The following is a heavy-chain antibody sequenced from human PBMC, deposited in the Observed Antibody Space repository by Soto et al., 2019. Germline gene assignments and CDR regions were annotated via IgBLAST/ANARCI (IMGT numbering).Heavy chain of an antibody. CDR1: GFTFNNYG. V-gene: IGHV3-33*01. CDR3: ARRQIPPPTRGAANARGGMDV. J-gene: IGHJ6*02. D-gene: IGHD6-13*01. Sequence: QVQLVESGGGVVQPGRSLRLSCAASGFTFNNYGMHWVRQAPGKGLEWLAVIWNDGSNSSYANSVKGRFTISRANSKNTLYRQMSSLRAEDTAVYYCARRQIPPPTRGAANARGGMDVWGQGTTVTVSS. CDR2: IWNDGSNS.